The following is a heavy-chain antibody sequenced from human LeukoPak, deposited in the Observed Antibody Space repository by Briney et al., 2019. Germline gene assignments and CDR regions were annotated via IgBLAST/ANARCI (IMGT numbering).Heavy chain of an antibody. CDR3: ARGVDTAMVPHYMDV. CDR1: GYTFTSYD. V-gene: IGHV1-8*01. D-gene: IGHD5-18*01. J-gene: IGHJ6*03. CDR2: MDPNSGNT. Sequence: GASVKVSCKASGYTFTSYDINWVRQATGQGLEWMGWMDPNSGNTGYAQKFQGRDTMTRNTSISTAYMEVSSLRSEDTAVYYCARGVDTAMVPHYMDVWGKGTTVTVSS.